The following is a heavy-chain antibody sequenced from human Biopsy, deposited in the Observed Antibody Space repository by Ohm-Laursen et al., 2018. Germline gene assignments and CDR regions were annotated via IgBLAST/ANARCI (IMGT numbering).Heavy chain of an antibody. J-gene: IGHJ6*02. V-gene: IGHV1-69*06. CDR3: AFIVEPIATGEKDYYHYFGLDV. D-gene: IGHD2-21*01. Sequence: ASVKVSCKTSGGSFKDYAVNWVRQAPGQGLEWVGGIIPMFPTTNYAQKFQGRVTITADKFRSTAYMEMNSLSSEDTAIYYCAFIVEPIATGEKDYYHYFGLDVWGQGTTVSVSS. CDR2: IIPMFPTT. CDR1: GGSFKDYA.